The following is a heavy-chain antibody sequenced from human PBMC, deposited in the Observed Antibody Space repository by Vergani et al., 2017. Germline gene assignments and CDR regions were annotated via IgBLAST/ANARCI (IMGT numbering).Heavy chain of an antibody. CDR3: ARDCSADYSEGPDYYYYYGMDV. V-gene: IGHV1-69*01. D-gene: IGHD4-11*01. CDR2: IIPIFGTA. J-gene: IGHJ6*02. CDR1: GGTFSSYA. Sequence: QVQLVQSGAEVKKPGSSVKVSCKASGGTFSSYAISWVRQAPGQGLEWMGGIIPIFGTANYAQKFQGRVTITADESTSTAYMELSSLRSEDTAVYYCARDCSADYSEGPDYYYYYGMDVWGQGTTVTVSS.